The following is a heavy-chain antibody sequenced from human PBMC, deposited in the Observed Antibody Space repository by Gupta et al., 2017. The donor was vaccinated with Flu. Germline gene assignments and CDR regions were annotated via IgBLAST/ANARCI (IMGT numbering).Heavy chain of an antibody. J-gene: IGHJ4*02. Sequence: EVQLLESGGGLVQPGGSLRLSCAASGFTFYTYAMGWVRQAPGKGLEWVSSITNSGDNTYYADSVRGRFTISRDNSKNTLYLQMNSLRAEDTALYYCAKDAPRTSGWYYFDYWGQGAPVTVSS. D-gene: IGHD6-19*01. V-gene: IGHV3-23*01. CDR3: AKDAPRTSGWYYFDY. CDR2: ITNSGDNT. CDR1: GFTFYTYA.